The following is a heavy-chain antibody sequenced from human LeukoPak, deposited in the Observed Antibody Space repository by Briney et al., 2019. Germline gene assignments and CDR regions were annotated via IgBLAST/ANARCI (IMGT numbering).Heavy chain of an antibody. D-gene: IGHD3-22*01. V-gene: IGHV1-46*01. CDR3: ARAPANKYDSRLPEDY. Sequence: ASVKVSCKASGYTFTSYYIHWVRQAPGQGLEWMGIINPSDGTTSYAQKFQGRVTMTRDTSTSTVYMELSSLRSEDTAVYYCARAPANKYDSRLPEDYWGQGTLVTVSS. J-gene: IGHJ4*02. CDR1: GYTFTSYY. CDR2: INPSDGTT.